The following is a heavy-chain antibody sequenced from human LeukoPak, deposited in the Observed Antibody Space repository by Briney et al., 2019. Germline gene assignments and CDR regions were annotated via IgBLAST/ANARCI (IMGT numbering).Heavy chain of an antibody. J-gene: IGHJ4*01. CDR3: AREGVYCSSTSCYPY. CDR2: INHSGST. D-gene: IGHD2-2*01. V-gene: IGHV4-34*01. CDR1: GGSFSGYY. Sequence: SETLSLTCAVYGGSFSGYYWSWIRQPPGKGLEWIGEINHSGSTNYNPSLKSRVTISVDTSKNQFSLKLSSVTAADTAVYYCAREGVYCSSTSCYPYWGQEPWSPSPQ.